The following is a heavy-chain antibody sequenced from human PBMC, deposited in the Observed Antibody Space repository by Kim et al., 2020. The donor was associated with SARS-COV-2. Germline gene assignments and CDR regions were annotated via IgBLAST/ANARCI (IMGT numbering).Heavy chain of an antibody. CDR2: IYASGDT. J-gene: IGHJ6*01. V-gene: IGHV4-4*07. Sequence: SETLSLTCTVSGGSISSYFWSWIRQPAGKGLEWNGRIYASGDTNYSPSLKSRVTMSVDTSKNKLSLKLRSVTAADTAVYYCARDTSSTSPLFYYYYYGL. CDR1: GGSISSYF. D-gene: IGHD2-2*01. CDR3: ARDTSSTSPLFYYYYYGL.